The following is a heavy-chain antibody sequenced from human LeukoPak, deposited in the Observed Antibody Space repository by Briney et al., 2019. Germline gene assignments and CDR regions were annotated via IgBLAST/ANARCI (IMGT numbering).Heavy chain of an antibody. V-gene: IGHV1-69*04. Sequence: SVKVSCKASGGTFSSYAISWVRQAPGQGLEWMGRIIPILGIANYAQKFQGRVTITADKSTSTAYMELSSLRSEDTAVCYCARDLGSSWSFDYWGQGTLVTVSS. CDR2: IIPILGIA. J-gene: IGHJ4*02. CDR1: GGTFSSYA. D-gene: IGHD6-13*01. CDR3: ARDLGSSWSFDY.